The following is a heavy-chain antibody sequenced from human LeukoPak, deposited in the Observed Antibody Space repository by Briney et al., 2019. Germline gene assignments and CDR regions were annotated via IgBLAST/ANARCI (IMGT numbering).Heavy chain of an antibody. CDR2: INYSGST. V-gene: IGHV4-39*07. CDR1: GSSISSSSYY. Sequence: PSETLSLTCTVSGSSISSSSYYWGWIRQPPGKGLEWIGSINYSGSTYYNPSLKSRVTISVDTSKNQFSLKLSSVTAADTAVYYCARDGGMSGLAARPDYFDYWGQGTLVTVSS. D-gene: IGHD6-6*01. J-gene: IGHJ4*02. CDR3: ARDGGMSGLAARPDYFDY.